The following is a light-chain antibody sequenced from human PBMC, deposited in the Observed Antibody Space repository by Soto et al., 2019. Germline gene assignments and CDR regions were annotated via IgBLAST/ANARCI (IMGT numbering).Light chain of an antibody. Sequence: QSALTQPASVSGSPGQSITISCTGTRDDVGGYNYVSWYQQYPGKVPKLMIYEVSYRPSGVSNRFSGSRSGHTASLSISGLQAEDEADYYCSAYTNIGTLVFGGGTKLTVL. CDR1: RDDVGGYNY. CDR3: SAYTNIGTLV. CDR2: EVS. V-gene: IGLV2-14*01. J-gene: IGLJ3*02.